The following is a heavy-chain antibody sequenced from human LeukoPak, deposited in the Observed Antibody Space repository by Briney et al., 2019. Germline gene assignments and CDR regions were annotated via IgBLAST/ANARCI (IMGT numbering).Heavy chain of an antibody. J-gene: IGHJ4*02. CDR2: IIPIFGTA. CDR3: AEAVYSSGWYYFDY. CDR1: GGTFSSYA. Sequence: SVKVSXKASGGTFSSYAISWVRQAPGQGLEWMGRIIPIFGTANYAQKFQGRVTITTDESTSTAYMELSSLRSEDTAVYYCAEAVYSSGWYYFDYWGQGTLVTVSS. V-gene: IGHV1-69*05. D-gene: IGHD6-19*01.